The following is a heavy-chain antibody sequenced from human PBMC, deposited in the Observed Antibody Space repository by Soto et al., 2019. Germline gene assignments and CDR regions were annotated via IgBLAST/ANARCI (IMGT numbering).Heavy chain of an antibody. CDR1: GGSVSSTSYY. V-gene: IGHV4-39*01. D-gene: IGHD6-19*01. Sequence: QLQLQESGPGQVKPSETLTLTCTVSGGSVSSTSYYWGWIRQPPGKGLEWIGSIYYSGSTYYNPSLKSRVTISVDTSKNQFSLKLSSVTAADTAVYYCARIVGIRNSIGQRYYFDYWGQGTLVTVSS. CDR2: IYYSGST. J-gene: IGHJ4*02. CDR3: ARIVGIRNSIGQRYYFDY.